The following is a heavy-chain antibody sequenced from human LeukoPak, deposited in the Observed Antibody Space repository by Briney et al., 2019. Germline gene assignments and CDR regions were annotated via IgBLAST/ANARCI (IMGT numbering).Heavy chain of an antibody. D-gene: IGHD2-15*01. J-gene: IGHJ4*02. CDR1: GXTLSGNC. Sequence: PGGSLRLSCAASGXTLSGNCMHWVRQAPGKGLVWVFRINSDGSSTSYADYVKGRFTISRDNAKNTLYLQMNSLRAEDTAVYYCARRDNYDYWGQGTLVTVSS. CDR2: INSDGSST. V-gene: IGHV3-74*01. CDR3: ARRDNYDY.